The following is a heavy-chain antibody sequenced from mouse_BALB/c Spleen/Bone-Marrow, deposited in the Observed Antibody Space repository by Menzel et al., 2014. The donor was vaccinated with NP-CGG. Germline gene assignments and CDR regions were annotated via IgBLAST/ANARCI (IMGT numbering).Heavy chain of an antibody. CDR3: VRGNYGNYVDYFDF. D-gene: IGHD2-1*01. CDR1: GFTFXNYG. Sequence: EVQVVESGGGLVQPGGSLKLSCAASGFTFXNYGMSWVRQTPDKRLELVATINGNGGSTYYPDSVKGRFTISRDTAKNTLYLQMSSLKSEETAMYYCVRGNYGNYVDYFDFWGQGTTLTVSS. J-gene: IGHJ2*01. CDR2: INGNGGST. V-gene: IGHV5-6-3*01.